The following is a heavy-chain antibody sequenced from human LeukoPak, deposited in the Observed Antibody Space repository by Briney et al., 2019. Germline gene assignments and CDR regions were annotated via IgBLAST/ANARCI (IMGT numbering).Heavy chain of an antibody. Sequence: PGGSLRLSCAASGFTFDDYAMHWVRQAPGKGLEWVSGISWNSGSIGYADSVKGRFTISRDNAKNSLYLQMNSLRAEDTALYYCAKLSTYYYDSSGYYDAFDIWGQGTMVTVSS. J-gene: IGHJ3*02. CDR2: ISWNSGSI. CDR3: AKLSTYYYDSSGYYDAFDI. V-gene: IGHV3-9*01. CDR1: GFTFDDYA. D-gene: IGHD3-22*01.